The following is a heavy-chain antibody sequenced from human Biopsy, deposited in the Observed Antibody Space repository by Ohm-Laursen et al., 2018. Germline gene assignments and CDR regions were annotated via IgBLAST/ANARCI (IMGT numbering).Heavy chain of an antibody. J-gene: IGHJ4*02. D-gene: IGHD6-19*01. Sequence: ASVKASCKVSGFSFTGYYIHWVRQAPGQGLEWMGMINPSGSTTSYPQIFQGRVTMTRDTSKSTVYMELSSLRSADTAVYFCARNTGWYGDLYYFDYWGQGTLVTVSS. V-gene: IGHV1-46*01. CDR3: ARNTGWYGDLYYFDY. CDR1: GFSFTGYY. CDR2: INPSGSTT.